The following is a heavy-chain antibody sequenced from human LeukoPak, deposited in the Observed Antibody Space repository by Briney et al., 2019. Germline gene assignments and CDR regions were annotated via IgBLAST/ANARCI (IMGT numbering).Heavy chain of an antibody. CDR1: GLSFSTFA. CDR3: AKASWVSSTDAVR. J-gene: IGHJ4*02. CDR2: IRGNGAT. D-gene: IGHD3-16*01. V-gene: IGHV3-23*01. Sequence: GGSLRLSCAASGLSFSTFAMSWVCQGPARGLEWVSSIRGNGATFYADSVKGRFTLSTDISRNTVYFQLNNLRVEDTAIYYCAKASWVSSTDAVRWGQGTLVTVSS.